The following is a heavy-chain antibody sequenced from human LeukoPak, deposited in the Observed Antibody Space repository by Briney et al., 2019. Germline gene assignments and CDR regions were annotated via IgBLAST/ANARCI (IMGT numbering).Heavy chain of an antibody. V-gene: IGHV4-59*01. D-gene: IGHD1-26*01. J-gene: IGHJ4*02. CDR2: IYYSGST. CDR3: ARVASGSLLR. CDR1: GGSISSYY. Sequence: TETLSLTCTVSGGSISSYYWSWIRQPPGKGLEWIGYIYYSGSTNYNPSLKSRVTISVDTSKNQFSLKLSSVTAADTAVYYCARVASGSLLRWGQGTLVTVSS.